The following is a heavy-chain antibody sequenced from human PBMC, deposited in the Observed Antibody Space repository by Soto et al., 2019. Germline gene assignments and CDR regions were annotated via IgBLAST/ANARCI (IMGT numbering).Heavy chain of an antibody. D-gene: IGHD1-7*01. CDR3: ARVPNWNYRHWFDP. CDR2: ISSSSSTI. J-gene: IGHJ5*02. V-gene: IGHV3-48*01. CDR1: GFTFSSYS. Sequence: GGSLRLSCAASGFTFSSYSMNWVRQAPGKGLEWVSYISSSSSTIYYADSVKGRFTISRDNAKNSLYLQMNSLRAEDTAVYYCARVPNWNYRHWFDPWGQGTLVTVSS.